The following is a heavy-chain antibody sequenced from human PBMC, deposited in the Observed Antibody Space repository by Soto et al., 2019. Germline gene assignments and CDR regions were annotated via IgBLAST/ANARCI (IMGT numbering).Heavy chain of an antibody. V-gene: IGHV3-23*01. J-gene: IGHJ4*02. Sequence: EVPLLESGGGLVQPGRSLRLSCTASGFTFSSHAMTWVRQAPGKGLEWVSGLSDSGDSIYYADSVKGRFTIYRDNSMNTLYLQMSTLRVEDAAVYYCVKLSSSGYAGFFDLCGQGTLVTVSS. CDR3: VKLSSSGYAGFFDL. CDR1: GFTFSSHA. CDR2: LSDSGDSI. D-gene: IGHD6-13*01.